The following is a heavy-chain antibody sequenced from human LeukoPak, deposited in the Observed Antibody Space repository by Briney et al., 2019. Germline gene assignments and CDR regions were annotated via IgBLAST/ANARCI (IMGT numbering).Heavy chain of an antibody. CDR2: IKQDGSEK. V-gene: IGHV3-7*01. D-gene: IGHD3-10*01. CDR3: ARDLQDMVRGVISLGAFDI. J-gene: IGHJ3*02. CDR1: GFTFSHYR. Sequence: GGSLRLSCTASGFTFSHYRMTWVRQAPGKGLEWVANIKQDGSEKYYVDSVKGRFTISRDNAKNSLYLQMNSLRAEDTAVYYCARDLQDMVRGVISLGAFDIWGQGTMVTVSS.